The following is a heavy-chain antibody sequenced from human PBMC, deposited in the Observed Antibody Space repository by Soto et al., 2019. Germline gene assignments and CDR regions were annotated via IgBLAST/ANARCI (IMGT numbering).Heavy chain of an antibody. V-gene: IGHV3-48*01. CDR2: ISSSSGAI. D-gene: IGHD6-13*01. CDR3: ARDPSVGSTFYYYMDV. Sequence: HPGGSLRLSCAASGFSLNGYAMNWVRQAPGRGLEWVSYISSSSGAIDYADSVKGRFTVSRDNAKNLLYLQMNSLRAEDTALYYCARDPSVGSTFYYYMDVWGEGTPVTVSS. CDR1: GFSLNGYA. J-gene: IGHJ6*03.